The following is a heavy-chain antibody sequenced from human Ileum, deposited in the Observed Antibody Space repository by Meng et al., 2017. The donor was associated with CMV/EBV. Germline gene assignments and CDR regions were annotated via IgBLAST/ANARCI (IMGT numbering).Heavy chain of an antibody. CDR1: GFTFSDYG. Sequence: GGSLRLSCAASGFTFSDYGMHWVRQAPGKGLEWVTFIHYDGSSIDYADSVKGRFTISRDNSKNTLYLRMNRLRPEDKAMYFCARDFKWHIDYWGQGMLVTGAS. CDR3: ARDFKWHIDY. CDR2: IHYDGSSI. D-gene: IGHD2-21*01. V-gene: IGHV3-30*02. J-gene: IGHJ4*02.